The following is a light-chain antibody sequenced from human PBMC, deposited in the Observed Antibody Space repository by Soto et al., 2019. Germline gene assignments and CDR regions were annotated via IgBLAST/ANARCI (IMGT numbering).Light chain of an antibody. Sequence: DIQMTQSPSSLSASVGDRVTITCRASQDISNYLAWYQQKPGKVPKLLIYAASTLQSGVPSRFSGSGSGTDFTLTISSLQPEDVAIYYCQKYNSASVTFGQGTKVDIK. CDR3: QKYNSASVT. V-gene: IGKV1-27*01. J-gene: IGKJ1*01. CDR1: QDISNY. CDR2: AAS.